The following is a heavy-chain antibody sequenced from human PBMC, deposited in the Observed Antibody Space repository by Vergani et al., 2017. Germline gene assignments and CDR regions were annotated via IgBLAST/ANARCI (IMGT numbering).Heavy chain of an antibody. J-gene: IGHJ4*02. CDR3: ARDLGSRGYFDY. V-gene: IGHV3-30-3*01. D-gene: IGHD3-10*01. CDR1: GFTFSSYA. CDR2: ISYDGNNK. Sequence: QVQLVESGGGVVQPGRSLRLSCAASGFTFSSYAMHWVRQVPGKGLEWVSFISYDGNNKDYADSVKGRFTISRDNSKNTLYLQVNSLRPEDTAVYYCARDLGSRGYFDYWGQGTLVTVSS.